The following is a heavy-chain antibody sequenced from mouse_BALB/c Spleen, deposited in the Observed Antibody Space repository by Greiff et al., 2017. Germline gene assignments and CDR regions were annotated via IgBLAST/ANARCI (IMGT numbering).Heavy chain of an antibody. D-gene: IGHD2-2*01. Sequence: QVQLQQSGAELVKPGASVKLSCKASGYTFTSYYMYWVKQRPGQGLEWIGEINPSNGGTNFNEKFKSKATLTVDKSSSTAYMQLSSLTSEDSAVYYCTRPGYGHFDYWGQGTTLTVSS. CDR2: INPSNGGT. J-gene: IGHJ2*01. V-gene: IGHV1S81*02. CDR1: GYTFTSYY. CDR3: TRPGYGHFDY.